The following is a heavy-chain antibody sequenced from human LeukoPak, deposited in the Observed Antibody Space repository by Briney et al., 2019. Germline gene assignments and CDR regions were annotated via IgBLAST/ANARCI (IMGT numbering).Heavy chain of an antibody. V-gene: IGHV3-21*01. CDR1: GFTFSSYS. Sequence: GGSLRLSCAASGFTFSSYSMNWVRQAPGKGLEWVSSISSSSSYIYYADSVKGRFTISRDNAKNTLYLQMSSLRAEDTAVYYCARVTYYYDSSGYYHKFFQHWGQGTLVTVSS. J-gene: IGHJ1*01. CDR3: ARVTYYYDSSGYYHKFFQH. CDR2: ISSSSSYI. D-gene: IGHD3-22*01.